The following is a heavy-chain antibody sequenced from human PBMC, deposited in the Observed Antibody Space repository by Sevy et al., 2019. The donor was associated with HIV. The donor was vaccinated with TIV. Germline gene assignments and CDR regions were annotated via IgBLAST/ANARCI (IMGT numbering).Heavy chain of an antibody. V-gene: IGHV3-7*01. D-gene: IGHD2-2*01. CDR3: VRAGGDTVVVTTAIGILVMDV. Sequence: GGAVRLSCAASGVIFSNYWMSWVRQAPGKGLEWVANIKQDGSEKYYVDSVKGRFTISRDKAKNSRYLQMNSLRAEDTSMYYCVRAGGDTVVVTTAIGILVMDVWGQGTTVTVSS. J-gene: IGHJ6*02. CDR1: GVIFSNYW. CDR2: IKQDGSEK.